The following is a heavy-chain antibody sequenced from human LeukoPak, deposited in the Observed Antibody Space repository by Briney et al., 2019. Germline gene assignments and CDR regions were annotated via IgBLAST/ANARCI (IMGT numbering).Heavy chain of an antibody. CDR3: ASQASCSRNWHSLAY. CDR2: ISGSGGTT. CDR1: GFTFSSFA. Sequence: HPGGSLRLSCAASGFTFSSFAMGWVRQAPGKGLVWVSSISGSGGTTSYADSVRGRFTVSRDNSKYTLYLQMNSLRAEDTATYYCASQASCSRNWHSLAYWGQGTLVTVSS. J-gene: IGHJ4*02. D-gene: IGHD1/OR15-1a*01. V-gene: IGHV3-23*01.